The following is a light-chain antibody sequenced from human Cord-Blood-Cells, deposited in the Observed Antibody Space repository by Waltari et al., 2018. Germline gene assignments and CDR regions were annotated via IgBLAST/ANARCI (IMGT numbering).Light chain of an antibody. CDR3: QKYNSAPFT. CDR1: QGISNH. V-gene: IGKV1-27*01. Sequence: DIQMTQSPSSLSASVGDRVTITGRASQGISNHLAWYQHKPEKVPKILIYAASTLHSVVPPQFSVSVDGTDITLTTSGVQTQDVATHYCQKYNSAPFTLGPGTKVDI. CDR2: AAS. J-gene: IGKJ3*01.